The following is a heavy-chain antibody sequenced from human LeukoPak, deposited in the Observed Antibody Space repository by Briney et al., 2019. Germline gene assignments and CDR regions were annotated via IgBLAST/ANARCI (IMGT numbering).Heavy chain of an antibody. V-gene: IGHV1-2*02. Sequence: ASVKVSCTASGYTFTGYYMHWVRQAPGQGLEWMGWINPNSGGTNYAQKFQGRVTMTRDTSISTAYMELNRLRSDDTAVYYCARAYYDILTGYNSGAFDIWGQGTMVTVSS. CDR3: ARAYYDILTGYNSGAFDI. D-gene: IGHD3-9*01. CDR1: GYTFTGYY. J-gene: IGHJ3*02. CDR2: INPNSGGT.